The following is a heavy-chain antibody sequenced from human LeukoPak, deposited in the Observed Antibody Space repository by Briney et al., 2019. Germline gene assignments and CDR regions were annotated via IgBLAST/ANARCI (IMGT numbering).Heavy chain of an antibody. Sequence: SETLSLTCTVSGCSIIIYYWSWIRQPPGEGLEWIGFIYSSGSTNYNPSLGGRLTISVDTTKNQFSLRLNSVTAADTAVYYCARHFKHVRSGTQHWFDPWGQGTLVTVSS. CDR1: GCSIIIYY. J-gene: IGHJ5*02. CDR2: IYSSGST. V-gene: IGHV4-4*09. CDR3: ARHFKHVRSGTQHWFDP. D-gene: IGHD1-14*01.